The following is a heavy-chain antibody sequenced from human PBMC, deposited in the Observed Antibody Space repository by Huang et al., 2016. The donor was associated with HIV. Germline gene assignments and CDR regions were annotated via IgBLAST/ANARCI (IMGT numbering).Heavy chain of an antibody. Sequence: QVQLEQWGARLLKPSETLSLTCAVCGESLSDFFWSWIRQPPGKGLEWIGEINQSGRTNYNPSLKSRVTIAVDTSKKQFSRKVKSVTAADTSMYYCARGRGSSWSLFDTWGQGSLVTVFS. D-gene: IGHD6-13*01. J-gene: IGHJ4*02. CDR3: ARGRGSSWSLFDT. V-gene: IGHV4-34*02. CDR2: INQSGRT. CDR1: GESLSDFF.